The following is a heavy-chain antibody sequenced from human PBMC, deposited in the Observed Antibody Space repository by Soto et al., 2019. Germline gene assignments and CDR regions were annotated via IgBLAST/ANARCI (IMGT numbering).Heavy chain of an antibody. Sequence: PGGSLRLSCAASGFTFDDYSMHWVRQVPGKGLEWVSRVSWDGGSTYYADSVKGRFTISRDNSRNSLYLQMNSLRIEDTALYYCARGSATDVWGQGDLLTVSS. V-gene: IGHV3-43*01. CDR1: GFTFDDYS. CDR3: ARGSATDV. CDR2: VSWDGGST. J-gene: IGHJ4*02.